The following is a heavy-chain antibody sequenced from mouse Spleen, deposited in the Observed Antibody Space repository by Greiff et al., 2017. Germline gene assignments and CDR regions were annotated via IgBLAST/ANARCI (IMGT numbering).Heavy chain of an antibody. CDR1: GYTFTSYW. CDR3: ARRGATVYYFDY. D-gene: IGHD1-1*01. Sequence: QVQLQQPGAELVKPGASVKLSCKASGYTFTSYWMHWVKQRPGQGLEWIGMIHPNSGSTNYNEKFKSKATLTVDKSSSTAYMQLSSLTSEDSAVYYCARRGATVYYFDYWGQGTTLTVSS. CDR2: IHPNSGST. V-gene: IGHV1-64*01. J-gene: IGHJ2*01.